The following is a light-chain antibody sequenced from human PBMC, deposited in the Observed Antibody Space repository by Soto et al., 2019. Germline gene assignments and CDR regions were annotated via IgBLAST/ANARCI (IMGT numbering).Light chain of an antibody. V-gene: IGKV1-17*01. Sequence: IQMTQSPSSLSASVGDRVTITCRASQQVXNDLGWYQQKPGKAPKCLXYAASSLQRGGPSRLSGSGSATEFTLTISSLHPEDFGTYYCLQHKSDTITFGQGTRLEIK. CDR3: LQHKSDTIT. CDR1: QQVXND. CDR2: AAS. J-gene: IGKJ5*01.